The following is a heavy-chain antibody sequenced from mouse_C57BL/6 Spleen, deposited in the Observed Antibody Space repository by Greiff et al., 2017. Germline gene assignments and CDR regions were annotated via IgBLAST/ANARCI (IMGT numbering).Heavy chain of an antibody. CDR2: ISSGSSTI. Sequence: EVKLEESGGGLVKPGASLTLSCAASGFTFSDYGMHWVRQAPEKGLEWVAYISSGSSTIYYADTVKGRFTISRDNSKNTMSLQMTSLRSEDTAMYYCASYDGYYYYAMGCCGQGTSVTVSS. V-gene: IGHV5-17*01. J-gene: IGHJ4*01. D-gene: IGHD2-3*01. CDR1: GFTFSDYG. CDR3: ASYDGYYYYAMGC.